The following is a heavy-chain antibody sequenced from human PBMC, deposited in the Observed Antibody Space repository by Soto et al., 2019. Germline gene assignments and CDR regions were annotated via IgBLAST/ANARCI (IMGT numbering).Heavy chain of an antibody. J-gene: IGHJ4*02. CDR2: ISAYNGNT. Sequence: QVQLVQSGAEVKKPGASVKVSCKASGYTFTSYGISWVRQAPGQGLEWMGWISAYNGNTNYAQKRQGRVTMTTDTXMSTAYMEMRSLRSDDTAVYYCAGARMTTVTTSFDYWGQGTLVTVSS. CDR3: AGARMTTVTTSFDY. V-gene: IGHV1-18*01. CDR1: GYTFTSYG. D-gene: IGHD4-17*01.